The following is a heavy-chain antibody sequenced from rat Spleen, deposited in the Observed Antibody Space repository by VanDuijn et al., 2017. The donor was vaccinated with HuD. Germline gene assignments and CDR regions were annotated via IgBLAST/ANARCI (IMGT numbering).Heavy chain of an antibody. D-gene: IGHD3-1*01. CDR1: GFTFSSFP. CDR2: ISSGGGGT. V-gene: IGHV5-46*01. CDR3: ARSRTLRGYYFDY. J-gene: IGHJ2*01. Sequence: EVQVLESGGGLVQPGRSLKLSCAASGFTFSSFPMAWVRQAPKKGLEWVAYISSGGGGTYYRDSVKGRFTISRDNAKRTLFLQMNSLRSEDTATYYCARSRTLRGYYFDYWCQVVMVTVSS.